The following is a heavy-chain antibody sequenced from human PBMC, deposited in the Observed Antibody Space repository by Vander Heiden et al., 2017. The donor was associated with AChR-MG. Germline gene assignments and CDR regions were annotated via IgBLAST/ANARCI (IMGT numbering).Heavy chain of an antibody. Sequence: EVQLVESGGGLVQPGGYLRLSCAASGFTFSSYWMSWVRQAPGKGLEWVANIKQDGSEKYYVDSVKGRFTISRDNAKNSLYLQMNSLRAEDTAVYYCARDQLYYGDYFPKPFDYWGQGTLVTVSS. V-gene: IGHV3-7*03. J-gene: IGHJ4*02. CDR2: IKQDGSEK. CDR1: GFTFSSYW. D-gene: IGHD4-17*01. CDR3: ARDQLYYGDYFPKPFDY.